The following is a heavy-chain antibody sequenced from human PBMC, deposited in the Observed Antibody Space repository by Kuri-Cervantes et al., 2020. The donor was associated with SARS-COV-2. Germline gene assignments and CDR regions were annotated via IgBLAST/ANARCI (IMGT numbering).Heavy chain of an antibody. CDR2: ISGSGGNT. J-gene: IGHJ4*02. CDR1: GFTFSSYA. CDR3: VKELDIAAAVDY. V-gene: IGHV3-23*01. D-gene: IGHD6-13*01. Sequence: GGSLRLSCAASGFTFSSYAMSWVRQAPGKGLEWVSAISGSGGNTYYADSVKGRFTISRDNSKNTLYLQMSSLRAEDTAVYYCVKELDIAAAVDYWGQGTLVTVSS.